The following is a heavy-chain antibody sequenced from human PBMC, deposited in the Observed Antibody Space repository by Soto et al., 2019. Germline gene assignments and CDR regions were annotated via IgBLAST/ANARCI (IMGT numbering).Heavy chain of an antibody. V-gene: IGHV3-7*01. CDR3: ARAGFWSGLRYYYYMDV. J-gene: IGHJ6*03. CDR2: IKEDGSEK. CDR1: GFTFSSFW. Sequence: GGSLRLSCGASGFTFSSFWMSWVRQAPGKGLEWVANIKEDGSEKNYVDSVKGRFTISRDSARNSLYLQMNSLRAEDTAVYYCARAGFWSGLRYYYYMDVWGKGTTVTVSS. D-gene: IGHD3-3*01.